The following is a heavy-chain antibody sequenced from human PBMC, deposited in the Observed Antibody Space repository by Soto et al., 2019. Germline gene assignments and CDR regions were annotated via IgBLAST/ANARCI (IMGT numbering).Heavy chain of an antibody. D-gene: IGHD3-10*01. CDR1: GFTFNNYA. Sequence: EVQLLESGGGLVQPGGSLRLSCAASGFTFNNYAMTWVRHAPGKGLEWVSAISGGGDTTSYADSVKGRFTVSRDGSKNTLYLQRGSLRAEDTALYYCAKGRGGSGSLAPRVDFWGQGTLVTVSS. V-gene: IGHV3-23*01. J-gene: IGHJ4*02. CDR2: ISGGGDTT. CDR3: AKGRGGSGSLAPRVDF.